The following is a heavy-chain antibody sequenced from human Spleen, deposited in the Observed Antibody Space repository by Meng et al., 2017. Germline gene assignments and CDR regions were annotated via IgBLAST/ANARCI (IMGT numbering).Heavy chain of an antibody. CDR1: GYTFNRCG. Sequence: ASVKVSCKASGYTFNRCGISWVRQAPGQGLEWLGWISAYTRNTNYAQKFQGRVTMTTDTSTSTAYLEVRTLRSDDTAVYYCARGRFTGYSNGYPADYDYWGQGTLVTVSS. CDR2: ISAYTRNT. D-gene: IGHD5-18*01. CDR3: ARGRFTGYSNGYPADYDY. V-gene: IGHV1-18*01. J-gene: IGHJ4*02.